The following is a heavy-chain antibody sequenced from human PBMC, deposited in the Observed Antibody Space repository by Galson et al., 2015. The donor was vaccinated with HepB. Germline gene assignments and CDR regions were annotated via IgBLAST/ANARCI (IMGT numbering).Heavy chain of an antibody. J-gene: IGHJ4*02. CDR1: GFTFSDYY. CDR3: ARGLGGY. D-gene: IGHD2-15*01. Sequence: SLRLSCAASGFTFSDYYMSWMRQAPGKGLEWLSYISHSGTTVYRADSLKGRFSISRDNAKNSLYLQMNSLRAEDTAVYYCARGLGGYWGQGTLVTVSS. V-gene: IGHV3-11*01. CDR2: ISHSGTTV.